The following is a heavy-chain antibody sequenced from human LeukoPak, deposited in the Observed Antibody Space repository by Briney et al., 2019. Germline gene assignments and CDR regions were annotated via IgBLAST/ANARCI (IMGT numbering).Heavy chain of an antibody. CDR3: ARAWNYGWFDP. CDR1: GGSFSGYY. CDR2: INHSGST. D-gene: IGHD1-7*01. V-gene: IGHV4-34*01. Sequence: PSETLSLTCAVYGGSFSGYYWSWIRQPPGKGPEWIGEINHSGSTNYNPSLKGRVAISVDTSKNQFSLKLSSVTAADTAVYYCARAWNYGWFDPWGQGTLVTVSS. J-gene: IGHJ5*02.